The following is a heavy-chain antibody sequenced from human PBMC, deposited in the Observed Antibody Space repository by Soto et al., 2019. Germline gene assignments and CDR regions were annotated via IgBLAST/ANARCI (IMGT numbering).Heavy chain of an antibody. CDR3: ARGLRYDFWSGYYYYYYGMDV. D-gene: IGHD3-3*01. CDR2: MNPNSGNT. V-gene: IGHV1-8*01. CDR1: GYTFTSYD. Sequence: QVQLVQSGAEVKKPGASVKVSCKASGYTFTSYDINWVRQATEQGLEWMGWMNPNSGNTGYAQKFQGRVTMTRNTSISTAYMELSSLRSEDTAVYYCARGLRYDFWSGYYYYYYGMDVWGQGTTVTVSS. J-gene: IGHJ6*02.